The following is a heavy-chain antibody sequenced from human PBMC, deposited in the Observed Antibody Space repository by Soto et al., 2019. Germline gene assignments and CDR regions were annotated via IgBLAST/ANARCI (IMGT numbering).Heavy chain of an antibody. CDR1: GFIFDAYS. CDR3: ARDQNWSSDY. CDR2: IGPRSNYR. J-gene: IGHJ4*02. V-gene: IGHV3-48*02. Sequence: GGSLRLSXAASGFIFDAYSMNWVRQAPGKGLEWVSHIGPRSNYRDYADSVKGRFTISRDNAKNSLYLQMNSLRDEDTAVYYCARDQNWSSDYWGQGIPVTVSS.